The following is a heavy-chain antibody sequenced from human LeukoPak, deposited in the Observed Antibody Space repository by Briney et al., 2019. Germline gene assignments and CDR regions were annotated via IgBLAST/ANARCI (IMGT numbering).Heavy chain of an antibody. J-gene: IGHJ4*02. V-gene: IGHV3-23*01. CDR1: GFTFSSYG. CDR3: ANLYGSGSYFDY. Sequence: GGTLRLSCAASGFTFSSYGMSWVRQAPGKGLEWVSAISGSGGSTYYADCVKGRFTISRDNSKNTLYLQMNSLRAEDTAVYYCANLYGSGSYFDYWGQGTLVTVSS. D-gene: IGHD3-10*01. CDR2: ISGSGGST.